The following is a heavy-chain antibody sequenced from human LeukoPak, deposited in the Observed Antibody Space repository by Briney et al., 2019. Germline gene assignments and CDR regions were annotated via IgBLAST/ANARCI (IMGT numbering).Heavy chain of an antibody. J-gene: IGHJ4*02. CDR3: ATGGSGSYPRHNFDY. CDR1: GGSVSSGSYY. D-gene: IGHD3-10*01. V-gene: IGHV4-61*03. CDR2: IYYSGST. Sequence: SETLSLTCTVSGGSVSSGSYYWSWIRQPPGKGLEWIGYIYYSGSTNYNPSLKSRVTISVDTSKNHSSLKLSSVTAADTAVYYCATGGSGSYPRHNFDYWGQGTLVTVSS.